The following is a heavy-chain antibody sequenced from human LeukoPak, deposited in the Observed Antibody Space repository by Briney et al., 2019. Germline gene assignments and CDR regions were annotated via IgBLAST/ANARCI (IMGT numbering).Heavy chain of an antibody. CDR3: ARVSGDFVY. D-gene: IGHD6-13*01. Sequence: PSETLSLTCTVSGGSLNSYYWSWLRQPPGKGLEWIGYIYYSGSTNYNPSLKSRVTISVDTSKNQFSLKLSSVTAADTAVYYCARVSGDFVYWGQGTLVTVSS. CDR2: IYYSGST. J-gene: IGHJ4*02. V-gene: IGHV4-59*08. CDR1: GGSLNSYY.